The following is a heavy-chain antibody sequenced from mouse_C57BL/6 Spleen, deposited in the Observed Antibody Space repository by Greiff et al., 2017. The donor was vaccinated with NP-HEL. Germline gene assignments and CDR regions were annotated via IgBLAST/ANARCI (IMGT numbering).Heavy chain of an antibody. CDR3: TRSDYFDC. J-gene: IGHJ2*01. CDR1: GFTFSDYG. V-gene: IGHV5-17*01. CDR2: ISSGSSTI. Sequence: EVMLVESGGGLVKPGGSLKLSCAASGFTFSDYGMHWVRQAPEKGLEWVAYISSGSSTIYYADTVKGRFTISRDNAKNTLFLQMTSLRSGDTAIYYCTRSDYFDCWGQGATLTVSS.